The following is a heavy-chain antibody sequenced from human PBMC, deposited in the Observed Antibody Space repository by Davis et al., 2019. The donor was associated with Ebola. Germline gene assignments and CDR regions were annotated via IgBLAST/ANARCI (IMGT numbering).Heavy chain of an antibody. CDR3: ARDEIAAAGPFDY. V-gene: IGHV3-48*04. CDR1: GFTFSSYA. CDR2: ISRSGSTI. D-gene: IGHD6-13*01. J-gene: IGHJ4*02. Sequence: PGGSLRLSCAASGFTFSSYAMSWVRQAPGKGLEWISYISRSGSTIYYADSVKGRFTLSRDNAKNSLYLQMNSLKAEDTAVYYCARDEIAAAGPFDYWGQGTLVTVSS.